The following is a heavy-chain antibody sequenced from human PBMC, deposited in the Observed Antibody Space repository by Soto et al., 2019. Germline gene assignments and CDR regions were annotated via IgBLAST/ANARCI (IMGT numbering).Heavy chain of an antibody. CDR3: ARDQALAPTVWGY. CDR2: IYYTGHT. D-gene: IGHD7-27*01. V-gene: IGHV4-31*03. Sequence: SETLSLTCSVSGGYISSGGNYWSWIRQHPGKGLEWIGFIYYTGHTKYNAALKSRASISGDMSENQFSLTLTSVTAADTAVYYCARDQALAPTVWGYWGQGIQVTVSS. J-gene: IGHJ4*02. CDR1: GGYISSGGNY.